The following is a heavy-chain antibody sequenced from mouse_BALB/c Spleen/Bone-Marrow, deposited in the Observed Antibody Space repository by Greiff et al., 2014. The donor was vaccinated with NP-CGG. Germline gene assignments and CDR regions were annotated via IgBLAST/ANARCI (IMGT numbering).Heavy chain of an antibody. CDR2: INSNGGST. J-gene: IGHJ2*03. Sequence: VQLKESGGGLVQPGGSLKPSCAASGFTFSSYGMSWVRQTPDKRLELVATINSNGGSTYYPDSVKGRLTISRDNAKNTLYMQMSSLKSEDTAMYYCARVWYFDYWGQGTSLTVSS. V-gene: IGHV5-6-3*01. CDR1: GFTFSSYG. CDR3: ARVWYFDY.